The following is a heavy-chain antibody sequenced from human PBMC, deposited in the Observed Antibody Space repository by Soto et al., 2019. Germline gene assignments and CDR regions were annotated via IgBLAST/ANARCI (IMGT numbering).Heavy chain of an antibody. CDR1: GGSFIGYY. J-gene: IGHJ5*02. V-gene: IGHV4-34*01. D-gene: IGHD1-26*01. CDR3: ASGVGAYNCFDP. Sequence: LSLPCAVYGGSFIGYYCSWFRQPPGTGLEWVGEINHSWSTNYNPSLKSRVTISVDTSKNQFSLKLSSVTAADTAVYYCASGVGAYNCFDPWGQGTLVTVSS. CDR2: INHSWST.